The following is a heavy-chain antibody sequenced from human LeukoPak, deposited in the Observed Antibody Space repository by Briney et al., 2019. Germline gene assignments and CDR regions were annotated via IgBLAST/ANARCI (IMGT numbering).Heavy chain of an antibody. Sequence: KTSETLSLTCTVSGGSISSYYWSWIRQPPGKGLEWIGYIYYSGSTNYNPSLKSRVTISVDTSKNQFSLKLSSVTAADTAVYYCARTTSYYYYGMDVWGQGTTVTVSS. J-gene: IGHJ6*02. V-gene: IGHV4-59*08. CDR3: ARTTSYYYYGMDV. D-gene: IGHD4-17*01. CDR2: IYYSGST. CDR1: GGSISSYY.